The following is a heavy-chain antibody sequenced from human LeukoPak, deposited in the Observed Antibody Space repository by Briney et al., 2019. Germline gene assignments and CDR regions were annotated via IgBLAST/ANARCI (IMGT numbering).Heavy chain of an antibody. CDR2: ISNDSVDK. Sequence: GGALRLSCVGSGFSFSDYYMSWIRQAPGKGLEWVSYISNDSVDKYYVDSVRGRFTISRDNAKKSMYLQMSGLRVEDTAVYYCARRDWVSGAVRAFDIWGQGTMVTVSS. V-gene: IGHV3-11*04. J-gene: IGHJ3*02. CDR3: ARRDWVSGAVRAFDI. D-gene: IGHD3-3*01. CDR1: GFSFSDYY.